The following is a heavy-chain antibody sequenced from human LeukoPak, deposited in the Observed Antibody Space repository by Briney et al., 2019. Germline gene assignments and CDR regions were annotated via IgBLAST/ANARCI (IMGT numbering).Heavy chain of an antibody. CDR3: ARDYYDSSGYYHGVDY. J-gene: IGHJ4*02. CDR1: GGSISSYY. CDR2: IYYSGST. D-gene: IGHD3-22*01. Sequence: MASETLSLTCTVSGGSISSYYWSWIRQPPGKGLEWIGYIYYSGSTNYNPSLKSRVTISVDTSKNQFSLKLSSVTAADTAVYYCARDYYDSSGYYHGVDYWGQGTLVTVSS. V-gene: IGHV4-59*01.